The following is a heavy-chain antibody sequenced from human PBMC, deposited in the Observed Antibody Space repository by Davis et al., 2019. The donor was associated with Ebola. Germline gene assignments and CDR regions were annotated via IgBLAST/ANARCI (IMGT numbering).Heavy chain of an antibody. D-gene: IGHD6-6*01. J-gene: IGHJ6*02. CDR1: GFTFSSYG. CDR2: IWYDGSNK. V-gene: IGHV3-33*01. Sequence: PGGSLRLSCAASGFTFSSYGMHWVRQAPGKGLEWVAVIWYDGSNKYYADSVKGRFTISRDNSKNTLYLQMNSLRAEDTAVYYCAGRIAARRGYYYYYGMDVWGQGTTVTVSS. CDR3: AGRIAARRGYYYYYGMDV.